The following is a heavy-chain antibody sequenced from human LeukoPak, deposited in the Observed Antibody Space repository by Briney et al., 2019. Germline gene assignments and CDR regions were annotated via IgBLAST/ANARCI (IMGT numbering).Heavy chain of an antibody. CDR2: IYPGDFDT. CDR1: GYTFKNYW. D-gene: IGHD4-17*01. CDR3: VRAGEHIANPFDY. Sequence: GESLKISCQASGYTFKNYWIGWVRQMSGKGLEWMAIIYPGDFDTKYNPSVQGQVTLSVDNSISSVYLQWSSLKASDSAMYYCVRAGEHIANPFDYWGQGTLVTVSS. J-gene: IGHJ4*02. V-gene: IGHV5-51*01.